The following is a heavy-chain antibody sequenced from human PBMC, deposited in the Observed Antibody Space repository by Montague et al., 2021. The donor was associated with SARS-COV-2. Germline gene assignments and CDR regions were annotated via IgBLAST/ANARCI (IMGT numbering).Heavy chain of an antibody. Sequence: PALVKPTQTLTLTCTFSGFSLSTSGMCVSWIRQPPGKALEWLALXDWDDDKYYSTSLKTRLTISKDISKNQVVLTMTNMDPVDTATYYCARINSDPLDYYYYGMDVWGQGTTVTVSS. CDR3: ARINSDPLDYYYYGMDV. CDR2: XDWDDDK. D-gene: IGHD1-1*01. V-gene: IGHV2-70*01. J-gene: IGHJ6*02. CDR1: GFSLSTSGMC.